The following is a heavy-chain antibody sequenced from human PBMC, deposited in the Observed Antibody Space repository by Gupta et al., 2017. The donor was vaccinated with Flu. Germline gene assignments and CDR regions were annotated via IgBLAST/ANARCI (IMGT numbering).Heavy chain of an antibody. CDR3: ARTGKNGGNIDY. J-gene: IGHJ4*02. CDR1: FSSYW. Sequence: FSSYWMGWVSQAAGKGVEWVANIEENGNQKYYMDSVKGRFTISRDNAESSLSLNMNSLRPEDTAVYYCARTGKNGGNIDYWGQGTLVTVSS. CDR2: IEENGNQK. V-gene: IGHV3-7*01. D-gene: IGHD1-1*01.